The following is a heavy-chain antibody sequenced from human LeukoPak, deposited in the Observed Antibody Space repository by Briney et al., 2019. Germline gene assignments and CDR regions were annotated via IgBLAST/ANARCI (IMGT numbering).Heavy chain of an antibody. V-gene: IGHV3-66*01. CDR2: IYTGGTT. Sequence: GGSLRLSCAASGFTVSSNYMTWVRQAPGKGLEWVSIIYTGGTTYYADSVKGRFTISRDNSKNTLYLQMNSLRAEDTAVYYCARDLGGSYFGTVSDFWGQGTLVTVSS. CDR1: GFTVSSNY. J-gene: IGHJ4*02. D-gene: IGHD1-26*01. CDR3: ARDLGGSYFGTVSDF.